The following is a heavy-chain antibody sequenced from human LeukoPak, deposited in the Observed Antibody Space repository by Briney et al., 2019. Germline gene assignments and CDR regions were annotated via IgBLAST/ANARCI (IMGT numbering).Heavy chain of an antibody. CDR2: MNPNSGNT. V-gene: IGHV1-8*01. D-gene: IGHD5-18*01. J-gene: IGHJ4*02. CDR3: ATTPGYSYGLDY. CDR1: GYTFTSYD. Sequence: ASVKVSCKASGYTFTSYDINWVRQATGQGLEWMGWMNPNSGNTGNAQKFQGRVTMTRNTSISTAYMELSSLRSEDTAVYYCATTPGYSYGLDYWGQGTLVTVSS.